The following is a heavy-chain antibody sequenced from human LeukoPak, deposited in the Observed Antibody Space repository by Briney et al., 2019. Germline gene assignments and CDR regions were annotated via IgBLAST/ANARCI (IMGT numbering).Heavy chain of an antibody. CDR3: AKDRHSRYISGWPLGY. D-gene: IGHD6-19*01. CDR2: IWSDGGNK. J-gene: IGHJ4*02. CDR1: GSSFSDFG. V-gene: IGHV3-30*02. Sequence: PGGSLRLSCAASGSSFSDFGMTWVRQVPGKGLEWVAFIWSDGGNKFYADSVKGRFTISRDNSKDTLYLQMNSLRTEDTAVYYCAKDRHSRYISGWPLGYWGQGTLVTVSS.